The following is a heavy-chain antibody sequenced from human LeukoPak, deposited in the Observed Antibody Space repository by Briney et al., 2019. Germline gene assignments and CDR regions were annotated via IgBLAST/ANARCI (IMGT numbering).Heavy chain of an antibody. CDR2: IYYSGST. Sequence: PSETLSLTCTVSGGSISSYYWSWIRQPPGKGLEWIGYIYYSGSTNYNPSLKSRVTISVDTSKNQFSLKLSSVTAADTAVYYCARGLSVPVDYFDYWGQGTLVTVSS. V-gene: IGHV4-59*01. CDR1: GGSISSYY. D-gene: IGHD4-17*01. J-gene: IGHJ4*02. CDR3: ARGLSVPVDYFDY.